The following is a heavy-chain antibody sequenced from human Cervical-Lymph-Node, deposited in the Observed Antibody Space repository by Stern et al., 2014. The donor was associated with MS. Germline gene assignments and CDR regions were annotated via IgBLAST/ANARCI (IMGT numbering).Heavy chain of an antibody. Sequence: QVQLQESGPGLVKPSETLSLRCTVSGGSLSGYYWSWIRQPPGKGLEWIGYIYCSGNANYNSSLKTRATMSVDPSKNQFSLRLSSVTAADTAVYYCARDYGSGDIDYGMDVWGQGTTVIVTS. V-gene: IGHV4-59*01. CDR1: GGSLSGYY. D-gene: IGHD3-10*01. J-gene: IGHJ6*02. CDR2: IYCSGNA. CDR3: ARDYGSGDIDYGMDV.